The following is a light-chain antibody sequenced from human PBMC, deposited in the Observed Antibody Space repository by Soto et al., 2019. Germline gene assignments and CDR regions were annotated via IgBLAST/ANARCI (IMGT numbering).Light chain of an antibody. CDR1: QDIRNY. V-gene: IGKV1-33*01. J-gene: IGKJ5*01. Sequence: DIQMTQSPSSLSASLVYRVTITFQASQDIRNYLNWYQQKSGKAPKLLIYDASNLETGVPSRLSGSGSGTDFSFTISSLKPEDVATYYCQQYDNLPTFGHGTRLEI. CDR3: QQYDNLPT. CDR2: DAS.